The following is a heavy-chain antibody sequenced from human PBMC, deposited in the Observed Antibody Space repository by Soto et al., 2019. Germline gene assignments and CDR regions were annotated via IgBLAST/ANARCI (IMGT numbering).Heavy chain of an antibody. CDR1: GGSISSYY. V-gene: IGHV4-59*01. J-gene: IGHJ4*02. D-gene: IGHD3-22*01. Sequence: PSETLSLTCTVSGGSISSYYWSWIRQPPGKGLEWIGFIYYSGSTSYNPSLKSRVTISVDTSKNQFSLKLSSVTAADTAVYYRARDSKYYYDSSGPAYYFDYWGQGTLVTVSS. CDR2: IYYSGST. CDR3: ARDSKYYYDSSGPAYYFDY.